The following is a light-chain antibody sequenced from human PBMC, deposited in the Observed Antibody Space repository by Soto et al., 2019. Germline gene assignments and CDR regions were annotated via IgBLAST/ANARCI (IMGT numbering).Light chain of an antibody. CDR2: GAS. CDR3: QHYGSSPPIT. Sequence: EIVLTQSPGTLSLSPGERVTLSCRASQSLSSISLAWYQQKPGQAPRLLIYGASNRATGIPDRFSGSGSGTYFTLTISRLEPEDFAVYYCQHYGSSPPITFGQGTRLDIK. J-gene: IGKJ5*01. V-gene: IGKV3-20*01. CDR1: QSLSSIS.